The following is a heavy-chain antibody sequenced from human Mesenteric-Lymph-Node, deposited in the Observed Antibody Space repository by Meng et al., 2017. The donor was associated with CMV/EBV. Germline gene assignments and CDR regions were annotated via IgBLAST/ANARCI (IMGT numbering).Heavy chain of an antibody. CDR2: ISDSSYFI. V-gene: IGHV3-21*01. CDR3: ARGFGYSYGFVDL. Sequence: GGPLRLSCAASGFTFSTYSMNWVRQAPGKGLEWVSSISDSSYFIYYAESVKGRFTMSRDNAKNSLYLQMNSLRAEDTAVYYCARGFGYSYGFVDLWGQGTLVTVSS. J-gene: IGHJ4*02. D-gene: IGHD5-18*01. CDR1: GFTFSTYS.